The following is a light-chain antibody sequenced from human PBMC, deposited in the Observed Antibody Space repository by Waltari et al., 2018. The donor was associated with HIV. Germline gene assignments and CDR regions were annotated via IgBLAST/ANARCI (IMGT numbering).Light chain of an antibody. CDR2: EVS. J-gene: IGLJ2*01. CDR3: SSNEGSNIVV. V-gene: IGLV2-8*01. Sequence: QSALTQPPSASGPPGQSVTISSSGTSSDVGAYDFVSWYHQHPGKVPKLILYEVSQRPSGIPDGFSGSKSGPTATRTVTGLQAEDEADYYCSSNEGSNIVVFGGGTKLTVL. CDR1: SSDVGAYDF.